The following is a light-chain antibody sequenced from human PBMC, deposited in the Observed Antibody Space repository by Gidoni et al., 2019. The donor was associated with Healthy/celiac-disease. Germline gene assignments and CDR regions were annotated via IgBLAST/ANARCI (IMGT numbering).Light chain of an antibody. CDR1: SSNIGNNY. CDR3: GTWDSSLSAGGT. J-gene: IGLJ1*01. CDR2: ENN. V-gene: IGLV1-51*02. Sequence: QSVLTHPPSVSAPPGQKVTISCSGSSSNIGNNYVSWYQQLPGTAPKLLIYENNKRPSGIPDRFSGSKSGTSATLGITGLQTGDEADYYCGTWDSSLSAGGTFGTGTKVTVL.